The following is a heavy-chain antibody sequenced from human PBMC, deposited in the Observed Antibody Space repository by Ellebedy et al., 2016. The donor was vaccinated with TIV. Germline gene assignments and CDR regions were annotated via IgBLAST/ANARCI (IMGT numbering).Heavy chain of an antibody. CDR1: GFTFSSFA. V-gene: IGHV3-30-3*01. J-gene: IGHJ4*02. D-gene: IGHD2-21*01. CDR2: ISYDGSNK. Sequence: GESLKISXAASGFTFSSFAMHWVRQAPGKGLEWVAVISYDGSNKYYADSVKGRFTISRDNSKNTLYLQMNSLRAEDTAVYYCARDAYCAGDCYLYYFDYWGQGTLVTVSS. CDR3: ARDAYCAGDCYLYYFDY.